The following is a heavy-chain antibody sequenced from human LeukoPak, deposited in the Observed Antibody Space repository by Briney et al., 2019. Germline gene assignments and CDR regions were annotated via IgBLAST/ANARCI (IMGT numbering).Heavy chain of an antibody. CDR3: AKGLGYCSRTSCYRNYCYYYGMDV. D-gene: IGHD2-2*02. J-gene: IGHJ6*02. Sequence: GGSLRLSCAASGFTFSSYAMSWVRQAPGKGLEWVSAISGSGGSTYYADSVKGRFTISRDNSKNTLYLQMNSLRAEDTAVYYCAKGLGYCSRTSCYRNYCYYYGMDVWGQGTTVTVSS. CDR1: GFTFSSYA. V-gene: IGHV3-23*01. CDR2: ISGSGGST.